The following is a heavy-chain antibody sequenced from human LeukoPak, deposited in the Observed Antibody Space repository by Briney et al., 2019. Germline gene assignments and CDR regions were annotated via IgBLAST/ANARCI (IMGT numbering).Heavy chain of an antibody. CDR1: GFTLSTYW. V-gene: IGHV3-7*05. CDR3: ARWGYSSGWYWFDY. CDR2: IKPDGTEK. J-gene: IGHJ4*02. D-gene: IGHD6-19*01. Sequence: PGGSLRLSCAASGFTLSTYWMSWVRQAPGKGLEWVANIKPDGTEKYYVDSVRGRFAISRDNAKNSLYLQMNSLGAEDSAVYYCARWGYSSGWYWFDYWGQGTLVTVSS.